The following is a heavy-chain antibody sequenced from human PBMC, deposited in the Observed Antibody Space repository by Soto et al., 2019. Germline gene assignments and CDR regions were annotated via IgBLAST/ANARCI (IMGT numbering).Heavy chain of an antibody. Sequence: SVKVSCKASGGTFSSYAISWVRQAPGQGLEWMGGIIPIFGTANYAQKFQGRVTITADKSTSTAYMELSSLRSEDTAVYYCARERVVMTFQGYYFDYWGQGTLVTVSS. CDR1: GGTFSSYA. D-gene: IGHD2-21*02. V-gene: IGHV1-69*06. CDR2: IIPIFGTA. J-gene: IGHJ4*02. CDR3: ARERVVMTFQGYYFDY.